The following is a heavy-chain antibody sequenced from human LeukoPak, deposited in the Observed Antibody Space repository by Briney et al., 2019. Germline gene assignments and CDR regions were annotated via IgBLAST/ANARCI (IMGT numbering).Heavy chain of an antibody. D-gene: IGHD6-13*01. Sequence: GGSLRLSCAASGFTFSSHAMSWVRQAPGKGLEWVLSFSGSGGSTYYADSVKGRFTISRDNSKNTLYLQMNSLRAEDTAVYYCARGAAGSYYYYYYMDVWGKGTTVTISS. V-gene: IGHV3-23*01. J-gene: IGHJ6*03. CDR3: ARGAAGSYYYYYYMDV. CDR2: FSGSGGST. CDR1: GFTFSSHA.